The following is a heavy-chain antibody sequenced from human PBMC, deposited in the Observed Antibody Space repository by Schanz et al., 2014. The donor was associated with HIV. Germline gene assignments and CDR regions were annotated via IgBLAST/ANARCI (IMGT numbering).Heavy chain of an antibody. Sequence: QVQLVQSGAEVTKPGSSVKVSCTASGGTFSRHAINWVRQAPGQGLEWMGGIIPMLGTATYAQKFQGRVMITADKSTSTVYMELSRLRSEDTAVFYCARTSGWSNRAWWYFDLWGRGTLVTVSS. V-gene: IGHV1-69*06. J-gene: IGHJ2*01. D-gene: IGHD6-19*01. CDR1: GGTFSRHA. CDR2: IIPMLGTA. CDR3: ARTSGWSNRAWWYFDL.